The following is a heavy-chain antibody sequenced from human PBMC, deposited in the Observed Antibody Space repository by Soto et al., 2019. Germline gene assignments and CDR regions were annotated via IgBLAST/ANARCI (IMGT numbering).Heavy chain of an antibody. V-gene: IGHV1-8*01. Sequence: QVQLVQSGAEVKRPGASVKVSCEASGYTFTTYDINWVRQASGQGLEWMGCVNPSSGSTVYARKFHGRVTMTRDTSISTAYMELNSLESDDTAIYYCARASMYIWYDHWGQGTLVTVSS. CDR2: VNPSSGST. CDR1: GYTFTTYD. J-gene: IGHJ5*02. D-gene: IGHD1-20*01. CDR3: ARASMYIWYDH.